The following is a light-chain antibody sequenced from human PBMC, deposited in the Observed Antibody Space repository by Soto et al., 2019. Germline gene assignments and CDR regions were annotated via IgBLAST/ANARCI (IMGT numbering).Light chain of an antibody. V-gene: IGKV1-5*03. Sequence: DIQMTQSPSTLSASVGDRVTITCRASQSIGSWLAWYQQKPGKAPKLLIYRASSLESEVPSRFSGSESGTEFTLIINSLQPDDFATYYCQQYNVYPWTFGQGTKVKIK. CDR2: RAS. J-gene: IGKJ1*01. CDR1: QSIGSW. CDR3: QQYNVYPWT.